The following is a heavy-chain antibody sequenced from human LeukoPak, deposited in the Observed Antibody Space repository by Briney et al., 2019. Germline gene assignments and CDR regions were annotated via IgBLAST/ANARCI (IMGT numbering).Heavy chain of an antibody. Sequence: GRSLRLSCSASGFTFDDYAMHWVRQPPGKGLEWVSGITYHSGTIGYADSVKGRFTISRDNAKQSLHLQMNSLKTEDTAVYYCTTAKDLSYDYWGQGTLVTVSS. D-gene: IGHD2/OR15-2a*01. J-gene: IGHJ4*02. CDR3: TTAKDLSYDY. CDR2: ITYHSGTI. CDR1: GFTFDDYA. V-gene: IGHV3-9*01.